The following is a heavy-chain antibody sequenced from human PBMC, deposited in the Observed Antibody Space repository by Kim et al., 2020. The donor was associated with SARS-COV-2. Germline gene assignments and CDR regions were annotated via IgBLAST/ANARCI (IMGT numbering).Heavy chain of an antibody. D-gene: IGHD7-27*01. CDR3: ARENGGPFDN. CDR1: GDSIIGYY. V-gene: IGHV4-59*01. J-gene: IGHJ4*02. Sequence: SETLSLTCTVSGDSIIGYYWSWIRQPPGKELECIGYISYSGSTNYNPSLKSRVTMSMDTSKSHFSLNLSSLTAADTAVYFCARENGGPFDNWGQGMMVTVSS. CDR2: ISYSGST.